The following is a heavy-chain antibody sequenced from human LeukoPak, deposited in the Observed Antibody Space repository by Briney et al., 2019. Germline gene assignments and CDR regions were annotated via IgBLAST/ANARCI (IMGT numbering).Heavy chain of an antibody. Sequence: PGGSLRLSCAASGFTFSTYWMHWLRQAPGKGLVWVSRINGDGTSTSTSYADSVKGRFTISRDNAKNTLYLHMNTLRAEYTAVYYCTRDRDYGAPDSWGQGTLVTVSS. CDR2: INGDGTSTST. D-gene: IGHD4-17*01. J-gene: IGHJ4*02. CDR3: TRDRDYGAPDS. V-gene: IGHV3-74*01. CDR1: GFTFSTYW.